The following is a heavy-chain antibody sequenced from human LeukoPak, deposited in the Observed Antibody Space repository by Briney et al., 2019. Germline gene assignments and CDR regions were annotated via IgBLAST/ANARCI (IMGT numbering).Heavy chain of an antibody. Sequence: ASVKVSCKASGYTFTSYGISWVRQAPGQGLEWMGWISAYNGNTNYAQKLQGRVTMTTDTSTSTAYMELRSLRSDDTAVYYCARDYPPYYDILTGYYHYYYGMDVWGQGTTVTVSS. V-gene: IGHV1-18*01. CDR1: GYTFTSYG. J-gene: IGHJ6*02. CDR3: ARDYPPYYDILTGYYHYYYGMDV. D-gene: IGHD3-9*01. CDR2: ISAYNGNT.